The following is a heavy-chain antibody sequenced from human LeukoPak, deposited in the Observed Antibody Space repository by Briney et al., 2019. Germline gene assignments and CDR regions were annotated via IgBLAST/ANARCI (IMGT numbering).Heavy chain of an antibody. D-gene: IGHD1-20*01. CDR2: IIPILGIA. CDR1: GGTFSSYA. Sequence: RASVKVSCKASGGTFSSYAISWVRQAPGQGLEWMGRIIPILGIANYAQKFQGRVTITADKSTSTAYMELSSLRSEDTAVYYCATKFGDITGTTSNWFDPWGQGTLVTVSS. J-gene: IGHJ5*02. V-gene: IGHV1-69*04. CDR3: ATKFGDITGTTSNWFDP.